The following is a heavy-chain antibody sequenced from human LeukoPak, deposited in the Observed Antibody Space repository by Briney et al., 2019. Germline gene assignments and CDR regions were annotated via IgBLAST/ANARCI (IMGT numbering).Heavy chain of an antibody. D-gene: IGHD3-9*01. CDR2: ISGSGGST. J-gene: IGHJ4*02. Sequence: GGSLRLSCAASGFTFSSYAMSWVRQAPGKGLEWVSAISGSGGSTYYADSVKGRFTISRDNSKNTLYLQMNSLRAEDTAVYYCAKSGPYDILTGYPFDYWGQGTLVTVSS. CDR3: AKSGPYDILTGYPFDY. V-gene: IGHV3-23*01. CDR1: GFTFSSYA.